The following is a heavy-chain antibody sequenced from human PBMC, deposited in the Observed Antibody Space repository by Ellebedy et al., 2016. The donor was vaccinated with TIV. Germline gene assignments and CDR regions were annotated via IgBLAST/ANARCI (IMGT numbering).Heavy chain of an antibody. Sequence: GESLKISCAASEFTFSSFGMHWVRQAPGKGLEWVTLISYDGSYKYYADSVKGRFTISRDDSKNMLYLQMNSLRAEDTAVYYCARDRGSYGHESHDYWGQGTLVTVSS. D-gene: IGHD1-26*01. CDR2: ISYDGSYK. J-gene: IGHJ4*02. V-gene: IGHV3-30*03. CDR1: EFTFSSFG. CDR3: ARDRGSYGHESHDY.